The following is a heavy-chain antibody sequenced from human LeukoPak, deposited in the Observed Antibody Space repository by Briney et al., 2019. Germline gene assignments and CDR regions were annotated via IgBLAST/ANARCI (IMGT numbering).Heavy chain of an antibody. J-gene: IGHJ6*02. CDR1: GFTFSDSW. D-gene: IGHD3-16*01. CDR3: ATYTHWVAGDV. V-gene: IGHV3-7*01. Sequence: GGSLRLSCAASGFTFSDSWMSWVRQAPGKGLEWVANMNQDGSEKDYVDSAKGRFTISRDNARNSLYLQMGSLRAEDTAVYYCATYTHWVAGDVWGQGTTVTVSS. CDR2: MNQDGSEK.